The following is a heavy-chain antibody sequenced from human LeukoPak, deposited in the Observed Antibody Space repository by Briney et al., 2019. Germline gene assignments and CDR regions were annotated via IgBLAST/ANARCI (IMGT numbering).Heavy chain of an antibody. CDR2: IYYSGST. J-gene: IGHJ3*02. Sequence: TSQTLSLTCTVSGGSISSGGYYWSWIRQHPGKGLEWIGYIYYSGSTYYNPSLKSRVTISVDTSKNQFSLKLSSVTAADTAVYYCARSIAAAGTLYAFDIWGQGTMVTVSS. V-gene: IGHV4-31*03. CDR1: GGSISSGGYY. CDR3: ARSIAAAGTLYAFDI. D-gene: IGHD6-13*01.